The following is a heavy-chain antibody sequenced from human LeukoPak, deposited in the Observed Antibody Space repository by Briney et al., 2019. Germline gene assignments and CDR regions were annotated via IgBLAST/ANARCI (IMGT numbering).Heavy chain of an antibody. Sequence: GESLKISCKGSGYSFTTYWIGWVRQMSGKGLEWMGIIYPGDSDIRYSPSFQGQVTISADKSISTAYLQWSSLKASDTAIYYCARQNSGSYSHWFDPWGQGTLVTVSS. CDR1: GYSFTTYW. V-gene: IGHV5-51*01. D-gene: IGHD1-26*01. CDR3: ARQNSGSYSHWFDP. CDR2: IYPGDSDI. J-gene: IGHJ5*02.